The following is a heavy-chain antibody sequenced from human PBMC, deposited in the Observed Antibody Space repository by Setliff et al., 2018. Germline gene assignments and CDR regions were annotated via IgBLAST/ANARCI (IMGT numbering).Heavy chain of an antibody. J-gene: IGHJ3*02. Sequence: SETLSLTCTVSGGSISSSSYYWGWIRQPPGKGLEWIGSIYYSGSTYYNPSLKSRVTISVDTSKNQFSLKLSSVTAEDTAVYYCARDPYNWNYGDAFDIWGQGTMVTVSS. CDR1: GGSISSSSYY. CDR2: IYYSGST. D-gene: IGHD1-7*01. CDR3: ARDPYNWNYGDAFDI. V-gene: IGHV4-39*07.